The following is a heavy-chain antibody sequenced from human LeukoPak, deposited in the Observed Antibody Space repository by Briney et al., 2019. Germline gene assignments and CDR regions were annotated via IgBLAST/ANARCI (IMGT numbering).Heavy chain of an antibody. CDR3: ARHQGWLQWEY. V-gene: IGHV4-4*07. D-gene: IGHD5-24*01. Sequence: SETLSLTCTVSGGSISSYYWSWIRQPAGKGLEWIGRIDTSGNTNYKPSLKSRVTMSVDTSKNQFSLKLRSVTAADTAVYYCARHQGWLQWEYWGQGTLVTVSS. CDR2: IDTSGNT. J-gene: IGHJ4*02. CDR1: GGSISSYY.